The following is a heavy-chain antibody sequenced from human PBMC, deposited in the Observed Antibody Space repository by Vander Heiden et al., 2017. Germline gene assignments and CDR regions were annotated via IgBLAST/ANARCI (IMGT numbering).Heavy chain of an antibody. CDR3: ARSSREGDYFDY. V-gene: IGHV3-30*04. J-gene: IGHJ4*02. CDR2: IAYDGSNK. CDR1: GFTFSCYA. Sequence: QVQLVESGGGVVQPGRSLRLSCAASGFTFSCYALHWGRQAPGKGLEWVAVIAYDGSNKYYADSVKGRFTISRDNSKNTLYLQMNSLRAEDTAVYYCARSSREGDYFDYWGQGTLVTVSS. D-gene: IGHD1-26*01.